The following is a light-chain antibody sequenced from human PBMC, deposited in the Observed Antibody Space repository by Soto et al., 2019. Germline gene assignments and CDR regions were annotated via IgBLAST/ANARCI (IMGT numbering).Light chain of an antibody. CDR3: AAWDYSLNGYV. CDR2: SNN. J-gene: IGLJ1*01. Sequence: QSVLTQPASVSGSPGQSLTISCTGTSSNIGSNTVNWYQQLPGTAPKLLIYSNNQRPSGVPDRFSGSKSGTSASLAISGLQAEDEADYYCAAWDYSLNGYVFGTGTKVTVL. CDR1: SSNIGSNT. V-gene: IGLV1-44*01.